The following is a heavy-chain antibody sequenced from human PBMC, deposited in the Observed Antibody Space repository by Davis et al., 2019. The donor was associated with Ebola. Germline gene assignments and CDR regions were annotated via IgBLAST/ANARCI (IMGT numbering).Heavy chain of an antibody. D-gene: IGHD2-2*01. CDR1: GFTFSDYY. CDR2: ISSSGSTI. Sequence: PGGSLRLSCAASGFTFSDYYMSWIRQAPGKGLEWVSYISSSGSTIYYADSVKGRFTISRDNAKNSLYLQMNSLRAEDTAVYYCARDNEDIVVVPAARHYYYGMDVWGQGTTVTVSS. V-gene: IGHV3-11*01. J-gene: IGHJ6*02. CDR3: ARDNEDIVVVPAARHYYYGMDV.